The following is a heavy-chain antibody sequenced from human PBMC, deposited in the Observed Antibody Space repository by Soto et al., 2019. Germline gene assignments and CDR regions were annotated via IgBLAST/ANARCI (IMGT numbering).Heavy chain of an antibody. D-gene: IGHD2-2*01. V-gene: IGHV4-4*02. CDR3: AQSLVYSDSYERSGYAFNA. Sequence: PSATLSLTGPVSGGSLSASNWWTCLHQSPRTGLQCIGEMHHSGSTNYNPSLKPRVTISIDKSKNQFSLSLTSVTAADSALYYCAQSLVYSDSYERSGYAFNAWGQGAPVTVPQ. J-gene: IGHJ4*02. CDR1: GGSLSASNW. CDR2: MHHSGST.